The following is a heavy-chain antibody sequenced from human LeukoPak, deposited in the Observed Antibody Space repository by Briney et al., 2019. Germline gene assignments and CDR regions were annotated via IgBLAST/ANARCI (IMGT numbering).Heavy chain of an antibody. J-gene: IGHJ3*01. D-gene: IGHD3-22*01. V-gene: IGHV1-2*02. Sequence: ASVTVSCKASGYTFTGYYMHWVRQAPGQGLEWMGWINPNSGGTNYAQKFQGRVTMTRDTSISTAYMELSRLTSDDPAVYYCARVRTESAPYDCSGYIRISACYFWPRGTMVIVTS. CDR1: GYTFTGYY. CDR3: ARVRTESAPYDCSGYIRISACYF. CDR2: INPNSGGT.